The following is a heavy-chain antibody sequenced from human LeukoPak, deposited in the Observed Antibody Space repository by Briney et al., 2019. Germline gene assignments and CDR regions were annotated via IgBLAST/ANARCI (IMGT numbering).Heavy chain of an antibody. CDR2: ISTSGDST. CDR3: VKNGWLDY. Sequence: KPRRSLRLSCAASGFTSSSQNMNCARQAPGKGLEWVAYISTSGDSTKYADSVEGRFTISRDNAENSLYLLMNSLRVEDTAVYYCVKNGWLDYWGQGILVTVSS. V-gene: IGHV3-21*06. CDR1: GFTSSSQN. J-gene: IGHJ4*02. D-gene: IGHD6-19*01.